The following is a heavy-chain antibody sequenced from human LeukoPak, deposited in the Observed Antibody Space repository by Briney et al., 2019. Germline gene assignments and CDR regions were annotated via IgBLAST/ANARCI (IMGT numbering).Heavy chain of an antibody. Sequence: PGRSLRLSCAASGFTFDDYAMHWVRQAPGKGLEWVSGISWNSGSIGYADSVKGRFTISRDNAKNSLYLQMNSLRAEDTALYYCAKDSSYSSGWLDYWGQGTLVTVSS. J-gene: IGHJ4*02. D-gene: IGHD6-19*01. V-gene: IGHV3-9*01. CDR2: ISWNSGSI. CDR1: GFTFDDYA. CDR3: AKDSSYSSGWLDY.